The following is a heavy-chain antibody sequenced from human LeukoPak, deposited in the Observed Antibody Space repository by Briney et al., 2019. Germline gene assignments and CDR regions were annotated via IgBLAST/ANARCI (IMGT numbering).Heavy chain of an antibody. CDR2: ISASGDNT. CDR1: GFTFNKYA. CDR3: AKVVGTGTTPTDY. V-gene: IGHV3-23*01. D-gene: IGHD1-1*01. Sequence: QPGGSLRLSCAASGFTFNKYAMTWVRQAPGKGLVWVAFISASGDNTDYPDSVKGRFTISRDNSKNTLSLQMNSLRVEDTAVYYCAKVVGTGTTPTDYWGQGTLVTVSS. J-gene: IGHJ4*02.